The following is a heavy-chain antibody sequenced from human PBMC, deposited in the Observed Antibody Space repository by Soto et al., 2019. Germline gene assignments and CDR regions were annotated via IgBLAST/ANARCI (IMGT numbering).Heavy chain of an antibody. Sequence: EVQVVESGGGLVQPGGSLRLSCAASGFTFSSNSMNWVRQAPGKGLAWISYISSSSSTIYADSVKGRFTISRDNAKTSLYLQINRLRDEDTAVYYCARVIWSGHLSSDLWGQGTLVTVPS. D-gene: IGHD3-3*01. CDR3: ARVIWSGHLSSDL. V-gene: IGHV3-48*02. CDR2: ISSSSSTI. CDR1: GFTFSSNS. J-gene: IGHJ5*02.